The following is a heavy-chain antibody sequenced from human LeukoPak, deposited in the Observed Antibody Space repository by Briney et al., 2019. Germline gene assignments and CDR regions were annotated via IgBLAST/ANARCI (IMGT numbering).Heavy chain of an antibody. CDR3: ARDLGGREGYNYCFDY. CDR2: IYYSGST. D-gene: IGHD5-24*01. Sequence: ASETLSLTCTVSGGSISSYYWSWIRQPPGKGLEWIGYIYYSGSTNHNPSLKSRVTISVDTSKNQFSLKLSSVTAADTAVYYCARDLGGREGYNYCFDYWGQGTLVTVSS. CDR1: GGSISSYY. J-gene: IGHJ4*02. V-gene: IGHV4-59*01.